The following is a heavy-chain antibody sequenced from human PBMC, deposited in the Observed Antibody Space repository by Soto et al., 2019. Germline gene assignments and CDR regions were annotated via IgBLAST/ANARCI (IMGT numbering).Heavy chain of an antibody. CDR1: GGTFGSDA. D-gene: IGHD3-22*01. CDR3: ARDRTDSGYYTNWLDP. CDR2: IIPIFGTT. Sequence: ASVKVSCKASGGTFGSDAITWAQQAPGQGLEWVGRIIPIFGTTNYAQNLQGRVTISADKSTLTSYMELHSLTSDDTALYYCARDRTDSGYYTNWLDPWGQGTQVTVSS. J-gene: IGHJ5*02. V-gene: IGHV1-69*06.